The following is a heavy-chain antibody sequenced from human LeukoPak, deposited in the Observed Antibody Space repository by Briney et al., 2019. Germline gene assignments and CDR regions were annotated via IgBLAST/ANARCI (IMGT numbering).Heavy chain of an antibody. V-gene: IGHV4-31*03. D-gene: IGHD1-26*01. CDR3: AKDARVGLLYFDY. Sequence: SETLSLTCTVSGGSISSGGSYWNWIRQHPGKGLEWIGYIYHSGTTYYNPSLKSRVTISVDTSKNQFSLKLSSVTAADTAVYFCAKDARVGLLYFDYWGQGTLVTVSS. J-gene: IGHJ4*02. CDR1: GGSISSGGSY. CDR2: IYHSGTT.